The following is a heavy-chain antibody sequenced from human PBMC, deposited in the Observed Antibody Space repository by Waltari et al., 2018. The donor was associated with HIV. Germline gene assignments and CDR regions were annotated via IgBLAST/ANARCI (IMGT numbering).Heavy chain of an antibody. Sequence: QVQLVQSGTEVKKPGASVKVSCKASGYMFLSYGVSWVRQAPGQGLEVMGWLRAFHRNPNYSQKFQCRGTIPPATTPSPAHMGLGGLRSYDTAVYYCARGGGVGCSSTTCDWTSMGVWGQGTTVTVSS. J-gene: IGHJ6*02. CDR1: GYMFLSYG. CDR3: ARGGGVGCSSTTCDWTSMGV. CDR2: LRAFHRNP. D-gene: IGHD2-2*01. V-gene: IGHV1-18*01.